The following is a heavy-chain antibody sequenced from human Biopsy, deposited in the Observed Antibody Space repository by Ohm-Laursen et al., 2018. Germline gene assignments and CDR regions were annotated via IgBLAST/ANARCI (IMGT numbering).Heavy chain of an antibody. CDR1: GGSMRRYY. D-gene: IGHD5-18*01. J-gene: IGHJ5*02. Sequence: SDTLSLTCTVSGGSMRRYYWSWLRQPPGKGLEWIGYIYYSGYTNYNPSLKSRVTISVDKPKNQFSLRLSSMTAADTAVYYCARIVDASMMTSLWFDPWGQGTLVIVSS. V-gene: IGHV4-59*08. CDR2: IYYSGYT. CDR3: ARIVDASMMTSLWFDP.